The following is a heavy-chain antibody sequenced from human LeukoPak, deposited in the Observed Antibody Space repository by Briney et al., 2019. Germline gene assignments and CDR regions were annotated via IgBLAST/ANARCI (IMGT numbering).Heavy chain of an antibody. CDR3: ARHRIAVAGD. CDR2: IYYSGST. J-gene: IGHJ4*02. Sequence: SETLSLTCAVYGGSFSGYYWSWIRQPPGKGLEWIGSIYYSGSTYYNPSLKSRVTISVDTSKNQFSLKLSSVTAADTAVYYCARHRIAVAGDWGQGTLVTVSS. V-gene: IGHV4-34*01. D-gene: IGHD6-19*01. CDR1: GGSFSGYY.